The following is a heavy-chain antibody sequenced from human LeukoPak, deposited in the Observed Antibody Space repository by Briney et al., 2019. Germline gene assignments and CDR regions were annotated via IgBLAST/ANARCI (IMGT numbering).Heavy chain of an antibody. J-gene: IGHJ4*02. D-gene: IGHD3-16*01. CDR2: ANHSGSS. Sequence: SEALSLTCAVSGGSFSGYYWSWIRQPPGKGLEWVGEANHSGSSTHNPSLKSRATISVDTSKNQFSLTVSSVTAADTAVYYCARIDYLWGSAHFDYWGQGSLVTVSS. V-gene: IGHV4-34*04. CDR3: ARIDYLWGSAHFDY. CDR1: GGSFSGYY.